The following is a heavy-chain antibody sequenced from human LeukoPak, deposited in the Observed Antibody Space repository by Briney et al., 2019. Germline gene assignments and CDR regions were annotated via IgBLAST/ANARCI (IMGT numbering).Heavy chain of an antibody. Sequence: ASVKVSCKASGYTFTSYGISWVRQAPGQGLEWMGWISAYNGNTNYAQKLQGRVTMTTDTSTSTAYMELRSLRSDDTAVYYCARDREIAVVGSGLDYWGQGALVTVSS. D-gene: IGHD6-19*01. V-gene: IGHV1-18*01. CDR2: ISAYNGNT. CDR3: ARDREIAVVGSGLDY. CDR1: GYTFTSYG. J-gene: IGHJ4*02.